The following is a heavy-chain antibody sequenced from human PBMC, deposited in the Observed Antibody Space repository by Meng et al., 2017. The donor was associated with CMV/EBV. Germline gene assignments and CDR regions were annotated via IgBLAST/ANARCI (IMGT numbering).Heavy chain of an antibody. D-gene: IGHD3-9*01. J-gene: IGHJ5*01. Sequence: GESLKISCPASGFTFGDYAMSWVRQAPGKGLEWVGFIRSKAYGGTTEYAASVKGRFTISRDNSRNILYLQMSSLRTDDTAVYYCAKESSTTTSEAGGTYDIFDSWGQGALVTVSS. CDR2: IRSKAYGGTT. CDR3: AKESSTTTSEAGGTYDIFDS. CDR1: GFTFGDYA. V-gene: IGHV3-49*04.